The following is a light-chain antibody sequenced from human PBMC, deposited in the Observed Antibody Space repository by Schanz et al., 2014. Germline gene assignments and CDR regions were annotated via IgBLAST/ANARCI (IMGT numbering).Light chain of an antibody. CDR2: GAS. J-gene: IGKJ1*01. CDR1: QSVSSSY. V-gene: IGKV3-20*01. CDR3: QQYNNWPGT. Sequence: EIVLTQSPGTLSLSPGERATLSCRASQSVSSSYFAWYQQKPGQAPRLLIYGASSRATGIPDRFSGSGSGTEFTLTISSLQSEDFAVYYCQQYNNWPGTFGQGTKVEIK.